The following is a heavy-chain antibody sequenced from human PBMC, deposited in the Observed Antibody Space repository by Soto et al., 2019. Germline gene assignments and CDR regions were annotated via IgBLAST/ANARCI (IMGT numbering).Heavy chain of an antibody. CDR3: ARVSKTGYSSSWYQTYYYGMDV. Sequence: PSQTLSLTCAISGDSVSSNSAAWNWIRQPPSRGLEWLGRTYYRSKWYNDYAVSVKSRITINPDTSKNQFSLQLNSVTPEDTAVYYCARVSKTGYSSSWYQTYYYGMDVWGQGTTVTVSS. J-gene: IGHJ6*02. CDR2: TYYRSKWYN. CDR1: GDSVSSNSAA. D-gene: IGHD6-13*01. V-gene: IGHV6-1*01.